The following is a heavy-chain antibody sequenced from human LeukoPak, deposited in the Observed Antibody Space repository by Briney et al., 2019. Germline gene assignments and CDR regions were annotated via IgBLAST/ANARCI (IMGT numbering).Heavy chain of an antibody. CDR1: GFTFSTYE. J-gene: IGHJ5*02. D-gene: IGHD1-26*01. V-gene: IGHV3-48*03. Sequence: GGSLRLSCAASGFTFSTYEMQWVRQAPGKGLEWVSCISPSGSATYYTDSAKGRFTISRDNAKNSLYLQMNSLRAEDTAVYYCARGRGIYTWGQGTLVTVSS. CDR2: ISPSGSAT. CDR3: ARGRGIYT.